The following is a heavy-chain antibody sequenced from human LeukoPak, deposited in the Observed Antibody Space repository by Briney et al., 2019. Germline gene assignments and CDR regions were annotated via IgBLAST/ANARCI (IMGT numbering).Heavy chain of an antibody. CDR1: GVSFSSYG. D-gene: IGHD3-22*01. CDR3: AKNREYYDSSPLYDC. CDR2: IRDDGSYK. V-gene: IGHV3-30*02. J-gene: IGHJ4*02. Sequence: GGALRLSCAASGVSFSSYGMNWVRQAPGKGVEGGAFIRDDGSYKNYADSVKGRFTISRDKSKNTLYLQMNSLRVEDTAVYYCAKNREYYDSSPLYDCWGQGAPVTVSS.